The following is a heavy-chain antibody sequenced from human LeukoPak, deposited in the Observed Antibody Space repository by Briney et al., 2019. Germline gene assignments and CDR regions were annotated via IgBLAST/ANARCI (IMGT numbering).Heavy chain of an antibody. D-gene: IGHD1-26*01. CDR1: GFTFSSYS. CDR3: ARDRGGNYRKFDY. Sequence: PGGSLRLSCAASGFTFSSYSMNWVRQAPGKGLEWVSSISGSSNYIFYADSVKGRFTISRDNAKNSLYLQVNSLRAEDTAVYYCARDRGGNYRKFDYWGQRTLVTVSS. V-gene: IGHV3-21*01. J-gene: IGHJ4*02. CDR2: ISGSSNYI.